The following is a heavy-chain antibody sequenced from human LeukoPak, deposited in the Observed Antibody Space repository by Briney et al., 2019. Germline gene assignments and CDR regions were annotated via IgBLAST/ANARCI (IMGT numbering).Heavy chain of an antibody. J-gene: IGHJ4*02. CDR2: ITSSSTV. CDR1: GFTFSSYG. CDR3: ARDYCSGPKCYFIDY. D-gene: IGHD2-15*01. Sequence: QPGGSLRLSCAASGFTFSSYGMHWVRQAPGKGLEWVSYITSSSTVYYAGSVKGRFTISRDNAKNSLFLQMNSLRAEDTAVYYCARDYCSGPKCYFIDYWGQGALVTVSS. V-gene: IGHV3-48*04.